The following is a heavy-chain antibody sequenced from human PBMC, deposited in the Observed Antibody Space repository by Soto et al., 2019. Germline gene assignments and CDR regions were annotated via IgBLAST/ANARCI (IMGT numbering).Heavy chain of an antibody. Sequence: GGSLRLSCAASGFTFSSYSMNWVRQAPGKGLEWVSSISSSSSYIYYADSVKGRFTISRDNAKNSLYLQMNSLRAEDTAVYYCARDTRGYSHLDYWGKGTLVTVS. CDR1: GFTFSSYS. CDR2: ISSSSSYI. CDR3: ARDTRGYSHLDY. D-gene: IGHD5-18*01. V-gene: IGHV3-21*01. J-gene: IGHJ4*02.